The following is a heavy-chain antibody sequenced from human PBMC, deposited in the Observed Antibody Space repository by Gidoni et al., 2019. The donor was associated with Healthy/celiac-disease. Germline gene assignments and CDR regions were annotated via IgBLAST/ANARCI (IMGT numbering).Heavy chain of an antibody. CDR1: GFTFSSYS. CDR3: ARDLANDY. V-gene: IGHV3-48*01. Sequence: EVHLVESGGGLVQPGGSLRLSCAASGFTFSSYSMNWVRQAPGKGLEWVSYISSSSSTIYYADSVKGRFTISRDNAKNSLYLQMNSLRAEDTAVYYCARDLANDYWGQGTLVTVSS. CDR2: ISSSSSTI. J-gene: IGHJ4*02.